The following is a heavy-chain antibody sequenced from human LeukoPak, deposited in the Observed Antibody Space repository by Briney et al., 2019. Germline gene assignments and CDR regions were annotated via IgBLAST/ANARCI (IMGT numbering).Heavy chain of an antibody. CDR2: IYYSGST. J-gene: IGHJ6*03. CDR1: GGAISTYY. V-gene: IGHV4-59*01. CDR3: ARDLPYYYYMDV. Sequence: SETLSLTCTVFGGAISTYYWSWIRQPPGKGLEWIGYIYYSGSTNYNPSLKSRVTISVDTSKNQFSLRLSSVTAADTAVYYCARDLPYYYYMDVWGKGTTVTVSS.